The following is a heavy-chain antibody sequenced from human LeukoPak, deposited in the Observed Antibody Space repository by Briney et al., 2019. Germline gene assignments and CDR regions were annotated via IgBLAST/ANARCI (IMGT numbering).Heavy chain of an antibody. V-gene: IGHV1-46*01. CDR2: INPSGGST. D-gene: IGHD5-18*01. CDR1: GYTFTSYY. CDR3: ARPGGDTAMARGSDYYYYYYMDV. J-gene: IGHJ6*03. Sequence: GASVKVSCKASGYTFTSYYMHWVRQAPGQGLEWMGIINPSGGSTTYAQKFQGRVTITADKSTSTAYMELSSLRSEDTAVYYCARPGGDTAMARGSDYYYYYYMDVWGKGTTVTVSS.